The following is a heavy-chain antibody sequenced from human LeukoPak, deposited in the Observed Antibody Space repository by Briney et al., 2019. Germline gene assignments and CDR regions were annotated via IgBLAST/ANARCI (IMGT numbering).Heavy chain of an antibody. CDR3: ARHRDYDFWSGYIPDYFDC. CDR2: INHSGST. D-gene: IGHD3-3*01. V-gene: IGHV4-34*01. J-gene: IGHJ4*02. CDR1: GGSFSGYY. Sequence: PSETLSLTCAVYGGSFSGYYWSWIRQPPGKGLEWIGEINHSGSTNYNPSLKSRVTISVDTSKNQFSLKLSSVTAADTAVYYCARHRDYDFWSGYIPDYFDCWGQGTLVTVSS.